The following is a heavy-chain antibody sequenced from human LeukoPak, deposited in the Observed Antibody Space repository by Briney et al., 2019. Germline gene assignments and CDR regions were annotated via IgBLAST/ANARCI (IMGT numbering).Heavy chain of an antibody. V-gene: IGHV3-21*01. CDR3: ARDSLVGATSFDY. CDR1: GFTFSSYS. J-gene: IGHJ4*02. CDR2: ISSSSSYI. Sequence: GGSLRLSCAASGFTFSSYSMNWVRQAPGKGLEWVSSISSSSSYIYYADSVKGRFTISRDNAKNSLYLQMNSLRAEDTVVYYCARDSLVGATSFDYWGQGTLVTVSS. D-gene: IGHD1-26*01.